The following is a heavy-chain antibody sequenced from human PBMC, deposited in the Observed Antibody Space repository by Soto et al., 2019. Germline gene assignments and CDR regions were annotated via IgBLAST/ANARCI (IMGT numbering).Heavy chain of an antibody. CDR3: AREGGEYGDYDPTYDGRDV. D-gene: IGHD5-12*01. CDR2: IYPGDSDT. CDR1: EYIFTSYW. Sequence: PGESLKISCKGSEYIFTSYWIGWVRQLPGKGLEWMEIIYPGDSDTRYSPSFQGQVTISVDKSISTAYLQWSSLKASDTAMYYCAREGGEYGDYDPTYDGRDVWGQGSTVTVSS. J-gene: IGHJ6*02. V-gene: IGHV5-51*01.